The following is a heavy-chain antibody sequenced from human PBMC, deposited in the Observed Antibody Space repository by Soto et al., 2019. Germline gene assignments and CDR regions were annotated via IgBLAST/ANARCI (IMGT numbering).Heavy chain of an antibody. CDR3: TRDMIYGSERSYYYYAMDV. CDR1: GGSISSSNW. D-gene: IGHD3-10*01. V-gene: IGHV4-4*02. Sequence: QVQLQESGPGLVKPSGTLSLTCAVSGGSISSSNWWSWVRQPPGKGLEWIGEIYHSGSTNYNPSLMSRLTISVDRSKNQLSLKLRSVTAADTAVYYCTRDMIYGSERSYYYYAMDVWGRGTTVTVS. CDR2: IYHSGST. J-gene: IGHJ6*02.